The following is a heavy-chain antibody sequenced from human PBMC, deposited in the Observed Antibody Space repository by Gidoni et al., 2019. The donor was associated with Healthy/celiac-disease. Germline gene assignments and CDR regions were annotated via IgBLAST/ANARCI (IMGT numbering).Heavy chain of an antibody. CDR2: IYYSGST. V-gene: IGHV4-30-4*01. CDR1: GGSISSGDYY. J-gene: IGHJ5*02. CDR3: ARERAAAGTYNWFDP. Sequence: QVQLQESGPGLVKPSQTLSLPCTVSGGSISSGDYYWSWIRQPPGKGLEWIGYIYYSGSTYYNPSLKSRVTISVDTSKNQFSLKLSSVTAADTAVYYCARERAAAGTYNWFDPWGQGTLVTVSS. D-gene: IGHD6-13*01.